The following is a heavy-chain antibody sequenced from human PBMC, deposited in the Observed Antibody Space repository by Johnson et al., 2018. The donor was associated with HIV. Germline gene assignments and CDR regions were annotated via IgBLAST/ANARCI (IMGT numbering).Heavy chain of an antibody. CDR2: IRYDGSNK. J-gene: IGHJ3*02. CDR1: GFTFSSYG. CDR3: ARWGRKDRPDAFEI. D-gene: IGHD2-15*01. Sequence: QVQLVESGGGVVQPGGSLRLSCAASGFTFSSYGMHWVRQAPGKGLEWVAFIRYDGSNKYYADSVKGRFTISRDNSKNTLYLQMNSLRAEDTAVYYCARWGRKDRPDAFEIWGQGAMVTVSS. V-gene: IGHV3-30*02.